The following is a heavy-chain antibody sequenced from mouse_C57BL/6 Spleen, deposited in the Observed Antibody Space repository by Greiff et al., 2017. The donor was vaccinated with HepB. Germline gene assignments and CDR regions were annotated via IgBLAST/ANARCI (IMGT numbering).Heavy chain of an antibody. V-gene: IGHV1-50*01. CDR1: GYTFTSYW. Sequence: VQLQQPGAELVKPGASVKLSCKASGYTFTSYWMQWVKQRPGQGLEWIGEIDPSDSYTNYNQKFKGKATLTVDTSSSTAYMQLSSLTSADSAVYYCARAPNYYGSSYWYFDVWGTGTTVTVSS. D-gene: IGHD1-1*01. CDR3: ARAPNYYGSSYWYFDV. CDR2: IDPSDSYT. J-gene: IGHJ1*03.